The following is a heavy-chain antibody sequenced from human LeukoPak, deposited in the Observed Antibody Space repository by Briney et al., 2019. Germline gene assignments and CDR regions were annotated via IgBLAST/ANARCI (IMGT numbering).Heavy chain of an antibody. J-gene: IGHJ6*02. D-gene: IGHD3-9*01. CDR1: GFTFDDYA. Sequence: GGSLRLSCAASGFTFDDYAMHWVRQAPGKGLEWVSGISWNTSSIGYADSVKGRFTISRDNAKNSLYLQMNSQRAEDTALYYCAKVGYDILTGYYEYGMDVWGQGTTVTVSS. CDR3: AKVGYDILTGYYEYGMDV. CDR2: ISWNTSSI. V-gene: IGHV3-9*01.